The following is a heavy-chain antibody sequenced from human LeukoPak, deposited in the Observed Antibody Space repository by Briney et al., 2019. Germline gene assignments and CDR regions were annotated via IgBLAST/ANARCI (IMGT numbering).Heavy chain of an antibody. CDR1: GFIVSSNY. Sequence: GGSLRLSCAASGFIVSSNYMSWVRQAPGKGLEWVSVIYSGGSTYYADSVKGRFTISRDNSKNTLYLQMNSLRAEDTAVYYCARDLGYSYGFLSYYWGQGTLVTVSS. J-gene: IGHJ4*02. V-gene: IGHV3-53*01. D-gene: IGHD5-18*01. CDR2: IYSGGST. CDR3: ARDLGYSYGFLSYY.